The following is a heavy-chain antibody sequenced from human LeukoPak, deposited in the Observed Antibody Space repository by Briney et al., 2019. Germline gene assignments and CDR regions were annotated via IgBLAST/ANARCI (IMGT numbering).Heavy chain of an antibody. CDR1: GGSVSSGSYY. Sequence: PSETLSLTCTVSGGSVSSGSYYWSWIRQPPGKGLEWIGYIYYSGSTNYNPSLKSRVTISVDTSKNQFSLKLSPVTAADTAVYYCAREVSSGWSLDYWGQGTLVTVSS. V-gene: IGHV4-61*01. D-gene: IGHD6-19*01. J-gene: IGHJ4*02. CDR2: IYYSGST. CDR3: AREVSSGWSLDY.